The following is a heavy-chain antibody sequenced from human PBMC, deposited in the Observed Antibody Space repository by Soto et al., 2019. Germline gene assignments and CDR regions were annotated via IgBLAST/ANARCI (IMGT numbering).Heavy chain of an antibody. D-gene: IGHD3-22*01. CDR2: INHRGRT. Sequence: QVQLQQWGAGLLKPSETLSLTCAVYGGSFSGYYWSWIRQSPGKGLEWIGEINHRGRTNYNPSLKSRVTISVDTSKNQFALILTSVTAADTAVYYCARAGDNSGYSDYWCQGTLVTVSS. CDR1: GGSFSGYY. V-gene: IGHV4-34*01. J-gene: IGHJ4*02. CDR3: ARAGDNSGYSDY.